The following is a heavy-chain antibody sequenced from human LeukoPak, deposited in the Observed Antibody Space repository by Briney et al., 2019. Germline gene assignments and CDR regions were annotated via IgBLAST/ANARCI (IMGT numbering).Heavy chain of an antibody. CDR1: GFTFNAYA. CDR3: ARDRNNPSKYYFDY. V-gene: IGHV3-30*01. CDR2: VSNDGRDK. Sequence: PGGSLRLSCTASGFTFNAYAMHWVRQAPGKGLEWVAVVSNDGRDKHYADSVKGRFTISRDNSENTLYLQMNTLRAEDTAVYYCARDRNNPSKYYFDYWGQGTLVTVSS. J-gene: IGHJ4*02. D-gene: IGHD1/OR15-1a*01.